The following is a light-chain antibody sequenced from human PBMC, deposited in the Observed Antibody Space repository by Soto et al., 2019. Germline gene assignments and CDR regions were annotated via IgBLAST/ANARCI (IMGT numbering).Light chain of an antibody. J-gene: IGKJ2*01. CDR2: TAS. Sequence: DIQMTQSPSTLAASVGDRVTITCRASQSISTWSAWYQQKPGKAPKLLIYTASSLESGVPSRFSGSGSGTEFTLTISSLQPDDFATYYCQQYNRHSSYTFGQGTKLEIK. CDR3: QQYNRHSSYT. CDR1: QSISTW. V-gene: IGKV1-5*03.